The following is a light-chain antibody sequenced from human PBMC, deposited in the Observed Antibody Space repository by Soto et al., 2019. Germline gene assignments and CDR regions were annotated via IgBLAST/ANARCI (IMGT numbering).Light chain of an antibody. CDR1: SSDIGGYNH. J-gene: IGLJ1*01. V-gene: IGLV2-14*03. CDR2: DVS. CDR3: SSYTSSSTYV. Sequence: QSVLTQPASVSGSPGQSITISCTGTSSDIGGYNHVSWYQQHPGKAPKVIIYDVSNRPSGVSYRFFGSKSGNTASLTISGLQAEDEADYYCSSYTSSSTYVFGTGTKVTVL.